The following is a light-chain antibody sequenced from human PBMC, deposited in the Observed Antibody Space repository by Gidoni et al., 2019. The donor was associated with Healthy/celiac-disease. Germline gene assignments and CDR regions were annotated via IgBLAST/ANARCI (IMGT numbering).Light chain of an antibody. CDR3: SSYTSSSTPLYV. V-gene: IGLV2-14*01. CDR2: DVS. Sequence: QSALTQPASVSGSPGHSITISCPGTSSDVGGYNCVSWYQQHPGKAPKLMIYDVSNRPSGVSNRFSGSKSGNTASLTISGLQAEDEADYYCSSYTSSSTPLYVFGTGTKVTVL. CDR1: SSDVGGYNC. J-gene: IGLJ1*01.